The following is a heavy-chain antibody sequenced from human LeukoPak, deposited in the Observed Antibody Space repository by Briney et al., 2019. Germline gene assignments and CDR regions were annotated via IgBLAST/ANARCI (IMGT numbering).Heavy chain of an antibody. J-gene: IGHJ4*02. CDR2: INHSGST. CDR3: ARGLYYDSSGPRDY. CDR1: GGSFSGYY. D-gene: IGHD3-22*01. Sequence: SETLSLTCAVYGGSFSGYYWSWIRQPPGKGLEWIGEINHSGSTNYNPSLKSRVTTSVDTSKNQFSLKLGSVTAADTAVYYCARGLYYDSSGPRDYWGQGTLVTVSS. V-gene: IGHV4-34*01.